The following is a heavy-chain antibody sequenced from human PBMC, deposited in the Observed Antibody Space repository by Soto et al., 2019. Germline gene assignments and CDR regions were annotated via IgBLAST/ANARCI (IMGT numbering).Heavy chain of an antibody. CDR3: ARDATFEVAADDY. V-gene: IGHV3-23*01. D-gene: IGHD6-19*01. Sequence: EVQLLESGGDLVQPGGSLRLSCAGSGFTFRSYHMTWVRRPPGKGLEWASSIDYGGDRTYYADSVRGRFTISRDNSKNTLYLQMNSLRDEDTAVYYCARDATFEVAADDYWGQGTLVTVSS. J-gene: IGHJ4*02. CDR2: IDYGGDRT. CDR1: GFTFRSYH.